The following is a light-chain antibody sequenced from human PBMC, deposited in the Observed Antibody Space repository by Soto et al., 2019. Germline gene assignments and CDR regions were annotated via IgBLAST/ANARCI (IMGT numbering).Light chain of an antibody. CDR3: QVWDSSSDHVI. CDR2: YND. J-gene: IGLJ2*01. V-gene: IGLV3-21*04. CDR1: NIGSHA. Sequence: SYELTQPPSVSVAPGKTAGITCGGNNIGSHAVHWYQQKPGQAPVLVVYYNDDRPSGIPERFSGSNSGNTATLTISRVEAGDEADYYCQVWDSSSDHVIFAGGTKLTVL.